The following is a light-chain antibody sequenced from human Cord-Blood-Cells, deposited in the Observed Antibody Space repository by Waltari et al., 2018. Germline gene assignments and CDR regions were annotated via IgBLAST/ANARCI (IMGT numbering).Light chain of an antibody. J-gene: IGKJ4*01. Sequence: DIVLTQSPASMAVSLGERATINCKSSQSVLYSSNNKNYLAWYQQKPGQPPKLLMYWASTLESGVPDRFSGSGSGTDFTLTISSLQAEDVAVYYCQQYYSTPLTFGGGTKVEIK. CDR1: QSVLYSSNNKNY. CDR2: WAS. V-gene: IGKV4-1*01. CDR3: QQYYSTPLT.